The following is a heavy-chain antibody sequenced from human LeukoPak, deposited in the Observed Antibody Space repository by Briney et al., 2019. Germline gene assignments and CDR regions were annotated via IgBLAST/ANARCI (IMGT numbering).Heavy chain of an antibody. D-gene: IGHD3-3*01. Sequence: GGSLRLSCAVSGFTFSSYWMSWVRQAPGKGLEWVANIKQDGSEKYYVDSVKGRFTISRDNAKNSLYLQMNSLRAEDTAVYYCARDNYDFWSGYYSFDYWGQGTLVTVSS. CDR3: ARDNYDFWSGYYSFDY. CDR1: GFTFSSYW. J-gene: IGHJ4*02. CDR2: IKQDGSEK. V-gene: IGHV3-7*01.